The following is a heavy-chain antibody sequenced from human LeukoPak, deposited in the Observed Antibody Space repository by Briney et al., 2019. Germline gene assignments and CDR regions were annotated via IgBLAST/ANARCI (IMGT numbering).Heavy chain of an antibody. V-gene: IGHV3-23*01. CDR2: ISGSGDST. J-gene: IGHJ4*02. CDR1: GFTFSTYA. CDR3: AKDVGRVVRGYFDY. Sequence: GGSLRLSCAASGFTFSTYAMSWVRQAPGKGLEWVSAISGSGDSTYYADSVRGRFTISKDKSKSTLYLQMNSLRAEDTAVYYCAKDVGRVVRGYFDYWGQGTLVTVSS. D-gene: IGHD2-15*01.